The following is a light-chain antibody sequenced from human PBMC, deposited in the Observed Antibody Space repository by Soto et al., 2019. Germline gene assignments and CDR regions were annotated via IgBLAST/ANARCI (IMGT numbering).Light chain of an antibody. CDR3: LQDYNYPWT. Sequence: AIQMTQSPSSLSASVGDRVTITCRASQDIRNDLGWYQEKPRQAPKLLIYAPSNLQSGVPSRFSGSGSGTDFTLTISSMQPEDFATYYCLQDYNYPWTFGQGTKVEV. V-gene: IGKV1-6*01. J-gene: IGKJ1*01. CDR1: QDIRND. CDR2: APS.